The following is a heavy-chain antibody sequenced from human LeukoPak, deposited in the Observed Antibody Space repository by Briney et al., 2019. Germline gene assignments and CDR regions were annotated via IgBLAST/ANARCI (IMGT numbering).Heavy chain of an antibody. CDR3: ARDSYYYDSSGYRQYYFDY. V-gene: IGHV3-23*01. Sequence: GGSLRLSCAASGFTFTNYAMNWVRQAPGKGLEWVSGISGTGENTYYADSVKGRFTISRDNAKNSLYLQMNSLRAEDTAVYYCARDSYYYDSSGYRQYYFDYWGQGTLVTVSS. CDR2: ISGTGENT. CDR1: GFTFTNYA. D-gene: IGHD3-22*01. J-gene: IGHJ4*02.